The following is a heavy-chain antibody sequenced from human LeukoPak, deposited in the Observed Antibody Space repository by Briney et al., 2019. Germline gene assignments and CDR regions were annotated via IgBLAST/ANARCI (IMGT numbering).Heavy chain of an antibody. D-gene: IGHD5-18*01. J-gene: IGHJ4*02. Sequence: GGSLRLSCAASGFTFSSCAMSWVRQAPGKGLEWVSAISGSGGSTYYADSVKGRFTISRDNSKNTLYLQMNSLRAEDTAVYYCAKGPSKDTTIDYWGQGTLVTVSS. V-gene: IGHV3-23*01. CDR1: GFTFSSCA. CDR3: AKGPSKDTTIDY. CDR2: ISGSGGST.